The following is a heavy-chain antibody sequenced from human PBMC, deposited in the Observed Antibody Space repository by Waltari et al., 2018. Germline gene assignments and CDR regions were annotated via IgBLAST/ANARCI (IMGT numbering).Heavy chain of an antibody. CDR2: IYHSGST. CDR3: ARLGTTPFWYFDY. D-gene: IGHD1-1*01. V-gene: IGHV4-38-2*01. Sequence: QVQLQESGPGLVKPSETLSLTCAVSGYSISSGYYWGWIRQPPGKGLEWIGSIYHSGSTYYNPSLKSRVTISVDTSKNQFSLKLSSVTAADTAVYYCARLGTTPFWYFDYWGQGTLVTVSS. CDR1: GYSISSGYY. J-gene: IGHJ4*02.